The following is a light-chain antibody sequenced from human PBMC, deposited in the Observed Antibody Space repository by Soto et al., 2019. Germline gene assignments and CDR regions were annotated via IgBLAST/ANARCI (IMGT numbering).Light chain of an antibody. Sequence: QSVQRHPASVSGSPGQSITISCTGTSSDVGGYNYVSWYQQHPGKAPKLMIYEVSNRPSGVSNRFSGSKSGNTASLTISGLQAEEEADYYCSSYTSSSNYVFGTGTKVTVL. CDR3: SSYTSSSNYV. CDR2: EVS. J-gene: IGLJ1*01. CDR1: SSDVGGYNY. V-gene: IGLV2-14*01.